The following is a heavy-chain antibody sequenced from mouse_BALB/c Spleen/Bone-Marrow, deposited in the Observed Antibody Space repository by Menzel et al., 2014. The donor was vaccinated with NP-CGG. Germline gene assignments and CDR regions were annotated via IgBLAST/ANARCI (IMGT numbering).Heavy chain of an antibody. CDR3: ALYYRYDYFDY. J-gene: IGHJ2*01. CDR1: GYTFTSYW. D-gene: IGHD2-14*01. V-gene: IGHV1-7*01. Sequence: VKLQESGAELAKPGASVKMSCKASGYTFTSYWMHWVKQRPGQGLEWIGYINPSTTYSAYNQKFKDKATLTADKSSSTAYMQLSSLTSEDSAVYYCALYYRYDYFDYWGQGTLSQSPQ. CDR2: INPSTTYS.